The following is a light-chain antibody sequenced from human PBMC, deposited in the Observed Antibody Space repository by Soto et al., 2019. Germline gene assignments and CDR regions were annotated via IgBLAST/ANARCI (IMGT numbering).Light chain of an antibody. V-gene: IGLV2-14*01. CDR3: SSYTTSGTPV. J-gene: IGLJ3*02. CDR2: EVS. CDR1: SSDVGGYNY. Sequence: QSALTQPASVSGSPGPSITISCTGTSSDVGGYNYLSWYQQHPGKAPKVMIYEVSNRPSGVSNRFSGSKSGNTASLTISGLQAEDEADYFCSSYTTSGTPVFGGGTKLTV.